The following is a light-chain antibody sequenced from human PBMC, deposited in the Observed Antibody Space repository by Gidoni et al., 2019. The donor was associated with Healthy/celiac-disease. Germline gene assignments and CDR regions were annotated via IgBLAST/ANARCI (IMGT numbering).Light chain of an antibody. CDR3: QQRSNWPQLT. CDR1: RRGSSY. CDR2: VAS. J-gene: IGKJ4*01. Sequence: EIGLTQSPAPLSLSQGDRAALSCRDIRRGSSYVAWYQQKPGQAPRLLIYVASTRATGIPARFRGSGSGTDFTLTISRLEPEDFAVDFCQQRSNWPQLTFGGGTKVEIK. V-gene: IGKV3-11*01.